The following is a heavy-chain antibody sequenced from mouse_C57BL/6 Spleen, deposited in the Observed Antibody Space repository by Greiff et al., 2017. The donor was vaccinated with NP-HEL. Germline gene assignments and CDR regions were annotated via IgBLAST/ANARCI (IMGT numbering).Heavy chain of an antibody. CDR1: GYAFSSSW. D-gene: IGHD3-2*02. V-gene: IGHV1-82*01. Sequence: VQLQQSGPELVKPGASVKISCKASGYAFSSSWMNWVKQRPGKGLEWIGRIYPGDGDTNYNGKFKGKATLTADKSSSTACMQLSDLTSEDSAVYFCAREELRLDYWGQGTTLTVSS. CDR3: AREELRLDY. J-gene: IGHJ2*01. CDR2: IYPGDGDT.